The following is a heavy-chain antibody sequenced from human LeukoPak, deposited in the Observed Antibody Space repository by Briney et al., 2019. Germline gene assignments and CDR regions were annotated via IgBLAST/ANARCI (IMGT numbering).Heavy chain of an antibody. CDR3: ATRGLAYCGGDCPAEFDY. D-gene: IGHD2-21*02. Sequence: ASVKVSCKASGYTFTSYYMHWVRQAPGQGLEWMGIINPSGGSTSYAQKFQGRVTMTRDTSTSTVYMGLSSLRSEDTAVYYCATRGLAYCGGDCPAEFDYWGQGTLVTVSS. V-gene: IGHV1-46*01. CDR2: INPSGGST. CDR1: GYTFTSYY. J-gene: IGHJ4*02.